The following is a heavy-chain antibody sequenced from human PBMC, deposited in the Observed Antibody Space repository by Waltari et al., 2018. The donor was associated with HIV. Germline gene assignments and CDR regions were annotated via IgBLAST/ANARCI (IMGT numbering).Heavy chain of an antibody. J-gene: IGHJ4*02. Sequence: QVQLVQSGAEVREPGSSVRVSCKTSGSLFSTFAINWVRQAPGQGLEWMGMVIPIFRTTKYAQKFNGRLTITADESTTTAYMDLSSLRSQDTAVYYCARDRGSGWTIFDYWGQGSLVTVSS. CDR1: GSLFSTFA. CDR3: ARDRGSGWTIFDY. V-gene: IGHV1-69*13. D-gene: IGHD6-19*01. CDR2: VIPIFRTT.